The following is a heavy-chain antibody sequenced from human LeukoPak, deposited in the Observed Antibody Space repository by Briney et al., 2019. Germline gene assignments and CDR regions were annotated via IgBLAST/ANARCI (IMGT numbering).Heavy chain of an antibody. Sequence: SETLSLTCLVSGYSISSGYYWGWIRQPPGRGLEWIGSIYHSGRTYYNPSLKSRVTISVDTSKNQVSLKLSSVTAADTAVYYCAGVVTIFGVVTRAFDYWGQGTLVTVSS. CDR2: IYHSGRT. V-gene: IGHV4-38-2*02. CDR3: AGVVTIFGVVTRAFDY. CDR1: GYSISSGYY. J-gene: IGHJ4*02. D-gene: IGHD3-3*01.